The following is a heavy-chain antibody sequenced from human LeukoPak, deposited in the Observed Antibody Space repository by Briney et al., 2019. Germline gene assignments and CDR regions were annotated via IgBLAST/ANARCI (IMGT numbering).Heavy chain of an antibody. CDR2: INPNSGGT. J-gene: IGHJ6*02. CDR1: GYTFTGYY. CDR3: ARRMVRGVIDYYYYYGMDV. V-gene: IGHV1-2*02. D-gene: IGHD3-10*01. Sequence: GASVKVSCKASGYTFTGYYMHWVRQAPGRGLEWMGWINPNSGGTNYAQKFQGRVTMTRDTSISTAYMELSRLRSDDTAVYYCARRMVRGVIDYYYYYGMDVWGQGTTVTVSS.